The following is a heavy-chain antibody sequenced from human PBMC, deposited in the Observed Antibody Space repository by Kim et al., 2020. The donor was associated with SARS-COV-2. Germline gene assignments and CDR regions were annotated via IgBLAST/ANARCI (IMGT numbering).Heavy chain of an antibody. D-gene: IGHD1-26*01. CDR1: GFTFSTSP. CDR2: ISWDGTRT. CDR3: AKGVINSGFDY. J-gene: IGHJ4*01. V-gene: IGHV3-23*01. Sequence: GGSLRLSCAASGFTFSTSPMGWVRQAPGKGLEWVSHISWDGTRTYYADSVKGRVTMSSDKSRNTVYLHMDNLRVEDTAVYYCAKGVINSGFDYWGHGTQVTVSS.